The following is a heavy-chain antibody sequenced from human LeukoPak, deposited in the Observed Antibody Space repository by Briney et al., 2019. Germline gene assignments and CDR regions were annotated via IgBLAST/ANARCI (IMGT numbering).Heavy chain of an antibody. V-gene: IGHV3-53*01. CDR1: GFTVSSNY. J-gene: IGHJ4*02. CDR2: IYSGGST. Sequence: GGSLRLSCAASGFTVSSNYMSWVRQAPEKGLEWVSVIYSGGSTYYADSVKGRFTISRDNSKNTLYLQMNSLRAEDTAVYYCARGGATVSSRSFDYWGQGTLVTVSS. CDR3: ARGGATVSSRSFDY. D-gene: IGHD4-17*01.